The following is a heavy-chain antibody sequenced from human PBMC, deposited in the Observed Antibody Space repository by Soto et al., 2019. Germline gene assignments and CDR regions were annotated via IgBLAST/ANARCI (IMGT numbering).Heavy chain of an antibody. D-gene: IGHD6-19*01. J-gene: IGHJ4*02. V-gene: IGHV3-23*01. CDR2: ISGSGGST. Sequence: EVQLFESGGGLVQPGGSLRLSCAASGFTFSSYAMSWVRQAPGKGLEWVSAISGSGGSTYYADSVKGRFTISRDNSKNTLYLQMNSLRAEDTAVYYCAKDAGGRYSSGWYYFDYWGQGTLVTVSS. CDR1: GFTFSSYA. CDR3: AKDAGGRYSSGWYYFDY.